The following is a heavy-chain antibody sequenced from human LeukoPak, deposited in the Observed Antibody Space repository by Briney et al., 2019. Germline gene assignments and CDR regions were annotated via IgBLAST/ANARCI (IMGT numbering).Heavy chain of an antibody. Sequence: SETLSLTCTVSGGSISSSSYYWGWIRQPPGKGLEWIGSIYYSGSTYHNPSLKSRVTISVDTSKNQFSLKLSSVTAADTAVYYCARVGDGYNLDYWGQGTLVTVSS. J-gene: IGHJ4*02. CDR1: GGSISSSSYY. CDR2: IYYSGST. D-gene: IGHD5-24*01. CDR3: ARVGDGYNLDY. V-gene: IGHV4-39*01.